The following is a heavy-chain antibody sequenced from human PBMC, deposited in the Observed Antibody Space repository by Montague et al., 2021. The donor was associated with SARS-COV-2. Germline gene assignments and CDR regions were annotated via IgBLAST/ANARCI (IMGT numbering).Heavy chain of an antibody. J-gene: IGHJ2*01. Sequence: SETLSLTCSVSGASMRTYYWTWIRESSGRGLERIGYISNSGITNYNPSLKSRATISLDTSKTQFSLKLTSVTTSDTALYYCARDLGWGRWYIDVWGRGTLVTVSS. CDR2: ISNSGIT. V-gene: IGHV4-59*01. D-gene: IGHD1-26*01. CDR3: ARDLGWGRWYIDV. CDR1: GASMRTYY.